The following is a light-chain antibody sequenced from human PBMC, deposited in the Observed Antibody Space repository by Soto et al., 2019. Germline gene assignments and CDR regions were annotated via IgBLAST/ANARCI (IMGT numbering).Light chain of an antibody. CDR3: SSFTGSGTVV. CDR2: DVS. Sequence: QSALTQPASVSRSPGQSITISCTGTSNDIGGYNYVSWYQQHPGKVPKLMIYDVSDRPSGISNRFSGSTSGNTASLTISGLQPEDAADYYCSSFTGSGTVVFGGGTKLTVL. V-gene: IGLV2-14*03. J-gene: IGLJ2*01. CDR1: SNDIGGYNY.